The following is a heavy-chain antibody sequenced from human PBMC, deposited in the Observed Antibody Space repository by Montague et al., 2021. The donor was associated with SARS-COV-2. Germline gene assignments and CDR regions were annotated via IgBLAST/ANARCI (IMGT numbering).Heavy chain of an antibody. J-gene: IGHJ6*02. CDR3: ARDRDWDDWCGMDV. V-gene: IGHV3-48*03. Sequence: SLRLSCAASGFIFSSYGMNWVRQAPVKGLEWISYISSSGGGSTKXYTXSVRGRFTISRDNAKNSLYMQMNSLRVEDTAIYYCARDRDWDDWCGMDVWGQGTTVTVSS. D-gene: IGHD2-21*01. CDR1: GFIFSSYG. CDR2: ISSSGGGSTK.